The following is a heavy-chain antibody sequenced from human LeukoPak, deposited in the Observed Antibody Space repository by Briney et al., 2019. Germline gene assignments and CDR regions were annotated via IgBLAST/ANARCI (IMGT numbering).Heavy chain of an antibody. Sequence: GGSLRLSCAASGFTFSSYAMSWVRQAPGKGLEWVSAISGSGGSTYYADSVKGRFTISRDNSKNTLYLQMNSLRAEDTAVYYCAKDSGYSSSWWGAFDIWGQGTMVTVSS. V-gene: IGHV3-23*01. CDR2: ISGSGGST. CDR3: AKDSGYSSSWWGAFDI. D-gene: IGHD6-13*01. J-gene: IGHJ3*02. CDR1: GFTFSSYA.